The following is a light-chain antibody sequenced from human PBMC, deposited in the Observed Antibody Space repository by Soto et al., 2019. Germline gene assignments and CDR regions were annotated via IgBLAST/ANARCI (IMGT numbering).Light chain of an antibody. CDR1: QSVSSSY. CDR3: QQYGSSPPT. V-gene: IGKV3-20*01. CDR2: GAS. J-gene: IGKJ1*01. Sequence: EIVLTQSPGTLSLSRWEIATLSCRASQSVSSSYLAWYQQKPGQAPRLLIYGASSRATGIPDRFSGSGSGTDFTLTISRLEPEDFAVYYCQQYGSSPPTFGQGTKVDIK.